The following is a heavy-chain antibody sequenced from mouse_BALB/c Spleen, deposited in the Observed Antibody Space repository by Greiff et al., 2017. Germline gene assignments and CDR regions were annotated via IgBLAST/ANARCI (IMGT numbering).Heavy chain of an antibody. CDR1: GFTFSSYG. CDR3: ARDRRDGYSY. Sequence: EVMLVESGGDLVKPGGSLKLSCAASGFTFSSYGMSWVRQTPDKRLEWVATISSGGSYTYYPDSVKGRFTISRDNAKNTLYLQMSSLKSEDTAMYYCARDRRDGYSYWGQGTTLTVSS. D-gene: IGHD2-3*01. J-gene: IGHJ2*01. V-gene: IGHV5-6*01. CDR2: ISSGGSYT.